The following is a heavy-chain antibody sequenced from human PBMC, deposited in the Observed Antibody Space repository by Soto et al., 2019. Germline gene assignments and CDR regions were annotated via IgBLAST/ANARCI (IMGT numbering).Heavy chain of an antibody. V-gene: IGHV3-23*01. CDR3: AKGSGSHYDYFDY. CDR1: GFTFSSYD. CDR2: IGVYANT. J-gene: IGHJ4*02. D-gene: IGHD1-26*01. Sequence: GGSLRLSCAASGFTFSSYDMNWVRQAPGKGLEWVSAIGVYANTYYADSVKGRFTISRDNSKKTLYLQMNSLRVEDTAVYYCAKGSGSHYDYFDYWGRGTLVTVSS.